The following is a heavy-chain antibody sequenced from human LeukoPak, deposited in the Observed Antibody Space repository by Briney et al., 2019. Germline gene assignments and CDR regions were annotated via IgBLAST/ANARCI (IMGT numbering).Heavy chain of an antibody. CDR2: ISRDGSNK. J-gene: IGHJ3*02. CDR1: GFTFSRYA. Sequence: GGSLRLSCAASGFTFSRYAMFWVRQPPGKGLEWVALISRDGSNKYYADSVQGRFTISRDNSKNTLYLQMNSLRAEDMAVYYCARDLTAMATVIWGQGTMVTVSS. V-gene: IGHV3-30*04. D-gene: IGHD5-18*01. CDR3: ARDLTAMATVI.